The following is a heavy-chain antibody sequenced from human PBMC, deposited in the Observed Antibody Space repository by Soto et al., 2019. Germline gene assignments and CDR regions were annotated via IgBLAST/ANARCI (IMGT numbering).Heavy chain of an antibody. CDR2: SAPEXXEX. CDR1: KNTLTELT. D-gene: IGHD3-9*01. V-gene: IGHV1-24*01. Sequence: ASVKVSCKVPKNTLTELTIDLLRQAPGKGIEWMGRSAPEXXEXXXXXKXXGRVTMTRDTSISTAYMELSRLRSDDTAVYYCARDVTDADYDILSDPWGQGTLVTVSS. J-gene: IGHJ5*02. CDR3: ARDVTDADYDILSDP.